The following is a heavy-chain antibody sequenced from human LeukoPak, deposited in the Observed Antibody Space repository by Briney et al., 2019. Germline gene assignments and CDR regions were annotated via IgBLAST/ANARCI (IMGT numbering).Heavy chain of an antibody. V-gene: IGHV4-31*03. CDR1: GGSINSGGYY. Sequence: SETLSLTCTVSGGSINSGGYYWNWIRQLPGKGLEWIGYIYYSGSTHYNPSLKSRVTISVDTSKNQFSLKLSSVTAADTAVYYCARMESSSYSLPDYWGQGTQVTVSS. J-gene: IGHJ4*02. CDR2: IYYSGST. CDR3: ARMESSSYSLPDY. D-gene: IGHD3-22*01.